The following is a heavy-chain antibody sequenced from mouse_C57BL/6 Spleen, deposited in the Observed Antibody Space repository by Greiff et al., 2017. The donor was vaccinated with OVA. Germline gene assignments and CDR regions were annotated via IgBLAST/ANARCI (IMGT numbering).Heavy chain of an antibody. CDR3: ARGRYGKARGY. J-gene: IGHJ2*01. V-gene: IGHV1-80*01. Sequence: QVQLQQSGAELVKPGASVKISCKASGYAFSSYWMNWVKQRPGKGLEWIGQIYPGDGDTNYNGKFKGKATLTADKSSITAYLQLSSLPSEDSAVYCCARGRYGKARGYWGQGTTLTVSS. CDR2: IYPGDGDT. CDR1: GYAFSSYW. D-gene: IGHD2-1*01.